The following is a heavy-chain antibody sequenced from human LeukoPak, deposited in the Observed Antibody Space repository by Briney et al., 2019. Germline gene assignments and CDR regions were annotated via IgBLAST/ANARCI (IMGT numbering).Heavy chain of an antibody. Sequence: SETLSLTFTVSGGSISGTYWGWIRQPPGKGLEWIGYIYYSGSTNYNPSLKSRVTISVDTSKNQLSLRLSSVTAADTAVYYCAQVDYTTSAPYLSADSWGQGILVTVSS. J-gene: IGHJ5*01. CDR1: GGSISGTY. V-gene: IGHV4-59*01. D-gene: IGHD4/OR15-4a*01. CDR2: IYYSGST. CDR3: AQVDYTTSAPYLSADS.